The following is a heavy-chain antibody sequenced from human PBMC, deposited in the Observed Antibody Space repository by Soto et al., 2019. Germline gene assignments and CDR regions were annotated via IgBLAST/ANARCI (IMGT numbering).Heavy chain of an antibody. V-gene: IGHV1-69*06. J-gene: IGHJ4*02. Sequence: QVQLVQSGTEVKKPGSSVKVSCKASGGSLSTNPISWERQAPGQGLEWMGGTGSGTGPGNHAQKFQGRLTVTANKSTSTVYMELTNLSTEDTAVYYCSRRDSGGFYRFFDSWGQGTLVTVSS. D-gene: IGHD3-22*01. CDR3: SRRDSGGFYRFFDS. CDR1: GGSLSTNP. CDR2: TGSGTGPG.